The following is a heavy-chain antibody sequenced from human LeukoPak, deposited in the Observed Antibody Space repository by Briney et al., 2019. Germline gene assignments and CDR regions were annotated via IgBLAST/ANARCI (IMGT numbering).Heavy chain of an antibody. CDR1: GFTFSSYW. CDR2: INSDGSRT. D-gene: IGHD5-18*01. J-gene: IGHJ4*02. CDR3: ARARGNNYGFFDY. Sequence: GGSLRLSCAASGFTFSSYWMHWVRQAPGKGLVRVSRINSDGSRTNYADSVKGRFTISIDNAKNTLFLQTDSLRAEDTAVYYCARARGNNYGFFDYWGQGIMVTVSS. V-gene: IGHV3-74*01.